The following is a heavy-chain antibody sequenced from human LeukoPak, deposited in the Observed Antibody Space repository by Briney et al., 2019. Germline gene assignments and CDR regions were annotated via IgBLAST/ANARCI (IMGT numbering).Heavy chain of an antibody. CDR3: ARGRGCSSMSCYPDY. V-gene: IGHV3-21*01. CDR2: ISPSSSYI. CDR1: GFSFSGHS. Sequence: GGSLRLSCAASGFSFSGHSINWVRQAPGKGLEWDSSISPSSSYIHYADSVKGRFTISRDNAKNSLYLQMNSLRAEDTAVYYCARGRGCSSMSCYPDYWGQGTLVTVSS. J-gene: IGHJ4*02. D-gene: IGHD2-2*01.